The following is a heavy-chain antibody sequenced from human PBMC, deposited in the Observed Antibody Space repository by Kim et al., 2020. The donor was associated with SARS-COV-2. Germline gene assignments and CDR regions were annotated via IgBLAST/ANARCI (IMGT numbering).Heavy chain of an antibody. CDR2: IKTKTYGGAT. CDR1: GFTFSNAW. Sequence: GGSLRLSCVASGFTFSNAWMTWVRQAPGKGLEWVGHIKTKTYGGATDYGAPVKGRFTISRDDSKNTLYLQMNSLKTEDTAVYFCVVEGNYYDFDYWGQG. D-gene: IGHD1-26*01. CDR3: VVEGNYYDFDY. J-gene: IGHJ4*02. V-gene: IGHV3-15*01.